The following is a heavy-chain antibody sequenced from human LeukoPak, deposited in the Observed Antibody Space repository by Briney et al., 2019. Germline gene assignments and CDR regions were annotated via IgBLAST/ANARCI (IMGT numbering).Heavy chain of an antibody. CDR3: ARDRGRGYYDY. CDR1: GGSISSGGYY. CDR2: IYCSGST. J-gene: IGHJ4*02. Sequence: SETLSLTCTVSGGSISSGGYYWSWIRQHPGKGLEWIGYIYCSGSTYYNPSLKSRVTISVDTSKNQFSLKLSSVTAADTAVYYCARDRGRGYYDYWGQGTLVTVSS. D-gene: IGHD3-22*01. V-gene: IGHV4-31*03.